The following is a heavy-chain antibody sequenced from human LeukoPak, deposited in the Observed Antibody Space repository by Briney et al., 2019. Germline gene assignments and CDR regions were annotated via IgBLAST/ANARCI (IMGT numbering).Heavy chain of an antibody. J-gene: IGHJ4*02. Sequence: ASVKVSCKASGYTFTGFYLHWVRQAPGQGLEWMGWINPGTGGTSYAQNFQARVTLTRDTSTSTAYMELNSLRSDDTAVYFCARHLHFDYWGQGTLVSV. V-gene: IGHV1-2*02. CDR2: INPGTGGT. CDR1: GYTFTGFY. CDR3: ARHLHFDY.